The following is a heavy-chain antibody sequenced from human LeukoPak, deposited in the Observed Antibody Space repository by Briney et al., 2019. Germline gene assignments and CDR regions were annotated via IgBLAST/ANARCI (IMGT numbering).Heavy chain of an antibody. CDR3: ARLTARGPNRENYYYYYGMDV. CDR1: GGSFSGYY. D-gene: IGHD5-18*01. CDR2: INHSGST. V-gene: IGHV4-34*01. Sequence: SETLSLTCAVYGGSFSGYYWSWIRQPPGKGLEWIGEINHSGSTNYNPSLKSRVTISVDTSKNQFSLKLSSVTAADTAVYYCARLTARGPNRENYYYYYGMDVWGQGTTVTVSS. J-gene: IGHJ6*02.